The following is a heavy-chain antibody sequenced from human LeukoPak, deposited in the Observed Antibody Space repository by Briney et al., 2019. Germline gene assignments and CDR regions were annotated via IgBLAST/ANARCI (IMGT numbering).Heavy chain of an antibody. Sequence: GGSLRLSCAASGFTFSSYWMHWVRQAPGKGLVWVSRINTDGSSTSYADSVKGRFTISRDNAKNTLYLQMNSLRAEDTAVYYCARARWGGADYYFDYWGQGTLVTVSS. CDR2: INTDGSST. D-gene: IGHD1-26*01. CDR3: ARARWGGADYYFDY. CDR1: GFTFSSYW. V-gene: IGHV3-74*01. J-gene: IGHJ4*02.